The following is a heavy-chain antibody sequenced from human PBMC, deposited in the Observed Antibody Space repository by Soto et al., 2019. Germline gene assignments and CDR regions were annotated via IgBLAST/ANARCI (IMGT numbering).Heavy chain of an antibody. CDR1: GGTFSSYA. Sequence: QVQLVQSGAEVKKPGSSVKVSCKASGGTFSSYAISWVRQAPGQGLEWMGGIIPIFGTANYAQKFQGRVTITADESTSTAYMEPSSLRTEDTAVYYCARSSLSSSIPREGYYYGMDVWGQGTTVTVSS. J-gene: IGHJ6*02. V-gene: IGHV1-69*01. D-gene: IGHD6-13*01. CDR2: IIPIFGTA. CDR3: ARSSLSSSIPREGYYYGMDV.